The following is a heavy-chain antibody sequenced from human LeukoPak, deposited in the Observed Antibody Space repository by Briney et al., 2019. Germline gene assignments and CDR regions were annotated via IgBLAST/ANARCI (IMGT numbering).Heavy chain of an antibody. Sequence: SETLSLTCTASGGSISSYYWSWIRQPPGKGLEWIGYIYYSGSTNYNPSLKSRVTISVDTSKNQFSLKLSSVTAADTAVYYCARQAPFYYDSSGYPEFDYWGQGTLVTVSS. CDR3: ARQAPFYYDSSGYPEFDY. D-gene: IGHD3-22*01. V-gene: IGHV4-59*08. CDR2: IYYSGST. J-gene: IGHJ4*02. CDR1: GGSISSYY.